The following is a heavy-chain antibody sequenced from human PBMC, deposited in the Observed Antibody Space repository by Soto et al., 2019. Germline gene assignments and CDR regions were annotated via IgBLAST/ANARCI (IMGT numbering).Heavy chain of an antibody. J-gene: IGHJ4*02. D-gene: IGHD3-22*01. V-gene: IGHV4-30-2*01. Sequence: SETLSLTCAVSGGSISSGGYSWSWIRQPPGKGLEFIGFINHSGTTYYNPSLKSRVTISVDRSKNQFSLKLSSVTAADTAVFYCARGAVADYYDSSGPIDYWGQGTLVTVS. CDR1: GGSISSGGYS. CDR3: ARGAVADYYDSSGPIDY. CDR2: INHSGTT.